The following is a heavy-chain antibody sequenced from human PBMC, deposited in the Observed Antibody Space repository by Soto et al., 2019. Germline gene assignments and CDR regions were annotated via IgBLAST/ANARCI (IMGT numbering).Heavy chain of an antibody. CDR2: IHYNGNT. D-gene: IGHD2-2*03. Sequence: SETLSLTCTVSGDSIISYSWSWILQPPGKGLEWIGNIHYNGNTKYSPSLKSRVTMSVDTSKNHFSLKLISVTTADTAVYFCAREGNLGRWIQPLHARGQGPLGTGSS. V-gene: IGHV4-59*01. CDR1: GDSIISYS. CDR3: AREGNLGRWIQPLHA. J-gene: IGHJ4*02.